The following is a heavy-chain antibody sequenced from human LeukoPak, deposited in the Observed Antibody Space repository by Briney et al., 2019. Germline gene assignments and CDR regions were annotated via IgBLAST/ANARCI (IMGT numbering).Heavy chain of an antibody. Sequence: ASVKVSCKASGYTFTSYGISWVRQAPGQGLEWVGWISAYNGNTNYAQKLQGRVTMTTDTSTSTAYMELRSLRSDDTAVYYCATKPRDCSSTSCYDAFDIWGQGTMVTVSS. J-gene: IGHJ3*02. V-gene: IGHV1-18*01. CDR1: GYTFTSYG. CDR3: ATKPRDCSSTSCYDAFDI. CDR2: ISAYNGNT. D-gene: IGHD2-2*01.